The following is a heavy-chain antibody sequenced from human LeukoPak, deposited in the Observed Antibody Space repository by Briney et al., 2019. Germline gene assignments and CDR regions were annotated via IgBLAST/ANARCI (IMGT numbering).Heavy chain of an antibody. D-gene: IGHD6-6*01. CDR2: IYYSGST. CDR1: GGSISSYY. CDR3: ATHLYSSSSFDY. V-gene: IGHV4-59*01. J-gene: IGHJ4*02. Sequence: SETLSLTCTVSGGSISSYYWSSIRQPPGKGLEWIGYIYYSGSTNYNPSLKSRVTISVDTSKNQFSLKLSSVTAADTAVYYCATHLYSSSSFDYWGQGTLVTVSS.